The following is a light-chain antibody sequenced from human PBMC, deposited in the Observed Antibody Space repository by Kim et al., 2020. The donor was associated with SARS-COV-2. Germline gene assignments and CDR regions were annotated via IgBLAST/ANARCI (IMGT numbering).Light chain of an antibody. V-gene: IGLV2-18*02. CDR3: TSFTSSSTWV. CDR2: EVT. Sequence: DRVSWLQQYPGTVPKLIIYEVTKRPSGAPIRFSGSKSGTTASLTISGLQPEDEADYYCTSFTSSSTWVFGGGTQLTVL. CDR1: DR. J-gene: IGLJ3*02.